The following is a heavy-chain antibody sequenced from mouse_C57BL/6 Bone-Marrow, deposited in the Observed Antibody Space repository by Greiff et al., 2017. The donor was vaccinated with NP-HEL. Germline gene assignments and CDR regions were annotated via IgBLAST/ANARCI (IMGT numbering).Heavy chain of an antibody. J-gene: IGHJ1*03. Sequence: QLQQSGAELVRPGTSVKVSCKASGYAFTNYLIEWVKQRPGQGLEWIGVINPGSGGTNYNEKFKGKATLTADKSSSTAYMQLSSLTSEDSAVYFCARWGYYYGSRRYFDVWGTGTTVTVSS. D-gene: IGHD1-1*01. V-gene: IGHV1-54*01. CDR2: INPGSGGT. CDR1: GYAFTNYL. CDR3: ARWGYYYGSRRYFDV.